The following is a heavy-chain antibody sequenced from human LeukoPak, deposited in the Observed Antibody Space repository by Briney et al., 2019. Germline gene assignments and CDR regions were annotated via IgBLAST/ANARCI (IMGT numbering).Heavy chain of an antibody. V-gene: IGHV1-18*01. Sequence: ASVKVSCKASGYTFTIYSISWVRQAPGQGLEWMGWISAYNGNTNYAQKLQGRVTMTTDTSTSTAYMELRSLRSDDTAVYSCARGYLSYGSSGYYDFWGQGTLVTVSS. J-gene: IGHJ4*02. CDR1: GYTFTIYS. CDR3: ARGYLSYGSSGYYDF. D-gene: IGHD3-22*01. CDR2: ISAYNGNT.